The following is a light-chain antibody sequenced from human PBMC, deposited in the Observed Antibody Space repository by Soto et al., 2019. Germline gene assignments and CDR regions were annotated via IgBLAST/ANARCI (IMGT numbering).Light chain of an antibody. V-gene: IGKV3-11*01. CDR1: LSVSSN. Sequence: IVMTQSPATLSVSPGQRATLSCRASLSVSSNLAWYQHKPGQAPRLLIYGASTRATGIPARLSGSGSGTDFTLTISSLEPEDFAVYYCQQRSNRPLTFGGGTKVDIK. J-gene: IGKJ4*01. CDR2: GAS. CDR3: QQRSNRPLT.